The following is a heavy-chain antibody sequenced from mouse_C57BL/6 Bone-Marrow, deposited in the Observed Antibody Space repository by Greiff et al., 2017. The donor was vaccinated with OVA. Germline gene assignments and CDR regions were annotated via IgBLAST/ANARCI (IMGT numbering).Heavy chain of an antibody. CDR3: ARRAGYRSRFAKDC. V-gene: IGHV1-81*01. Sequence: QVQLQQSGAELVRPGASVKLSCKASGYTFTSYCIRWVKQRPGQGLEWIGWIYPRSGNTNYNEKFKGKATLTADTSSSTAYMELRSLTSEDSAVYYCARRAGYRSRFAKDCEGNGTTVT. J-gene: IGHJ4*01. D-gene: IGHD1-1*01. CDR1: GYTFTSYC. CDR2: IYPRSGNT.